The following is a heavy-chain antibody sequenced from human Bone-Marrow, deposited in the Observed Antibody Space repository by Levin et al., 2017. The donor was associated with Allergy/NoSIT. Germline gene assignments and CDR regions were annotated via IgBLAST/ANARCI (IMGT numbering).Heavy chain of an antibody. D-gene: IGHD1-1*01. CDR3: ARSKQLSNWFDP. CDR2: ISHRGYT. J-gene: IGHJ5*02. CDR1: GGSVSSDDSS. Sequence: SQTLSLTCAVSGGSVSSDDSSWTWLRQPPGKGLEWIGYISHRGYTYYNPSLECRVAISIDRSKNQFLLLLSLVTAPDTAVDYCARSKQLSNWFDPWGQGTLVTVSS. V-gene: IGHV4-30-2*01.